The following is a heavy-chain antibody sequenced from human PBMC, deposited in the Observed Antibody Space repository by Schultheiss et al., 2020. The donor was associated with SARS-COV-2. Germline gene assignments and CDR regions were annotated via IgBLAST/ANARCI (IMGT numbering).Heavy chain of an antibody. CDR1: GGSFSGYY. D-gene: IGHD2-2*01. CDR2: INHSGST. CDR3: ARTGTSWFDP. J-gene: IGHJ5*02. Sequence: SETLSLTCAVYGGSFSGYYWSWIRQPPGKGLEWIGEINHSGSTYYNPSLKSRVTISVDTSKNQFSLKLSSVTAADTAVYYCARTGTSWFDPWGQGTLVTVSS. V-gene: IGHV4-34*01.